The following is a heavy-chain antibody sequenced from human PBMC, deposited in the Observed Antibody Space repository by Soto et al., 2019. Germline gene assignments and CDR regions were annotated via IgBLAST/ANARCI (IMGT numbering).Heavy chain of an antibody. CDR1: GDSISRSYW. CDR2: IYHSGST. D-gene: IGHD3-10*01. Sequence: QVQLQESGPGLVKPSGTLSLTCAVSGDSISRSYWWSWVRQFPGKGLEWIGEIYHSGSTIYNPSRQRRVTLSVDKSKNEFSLKMSSVTAADTAVYYCTSKFGQLLADAFDIWGQGTMVTVSS. CDR3: TSKFGQLLADAFDI. J-gene: IGHJ3*02. V-gene: IGHV4-4*02.